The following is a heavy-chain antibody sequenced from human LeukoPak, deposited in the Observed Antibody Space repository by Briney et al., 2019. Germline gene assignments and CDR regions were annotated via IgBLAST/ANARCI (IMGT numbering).Heavy chain of an antibody. CDR2: IRYDGSNK. Sequence: SGGSLRLSCAASGFTFSSYGMHWVRQAPGKGLEWVAFIRYDGSNKYYADSVKGRFTISRDNSKNTLYLQMNSLRAEDTAVYYCAKDRRPVNQQYGAPGYWGQGTLVIVSS. CDR3: AKDRRPVNQQYGAPGY. CDR1: GFTFSSYG. J-gene: IGHJ4*02. V-gene: IGHV3-30*02. D-gene: IGHD4-17*01.